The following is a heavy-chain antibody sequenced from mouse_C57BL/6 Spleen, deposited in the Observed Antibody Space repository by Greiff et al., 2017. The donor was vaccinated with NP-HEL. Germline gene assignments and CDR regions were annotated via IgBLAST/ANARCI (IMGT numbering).Heavy chain of an antibody. D-gene: IGHD2-2*01. Sequence: EVQRVESGGGLVKPGGSLKLSCAASGFTFSDYGMHWVRQAPEKGLEWVAYISSGSSTIYYADTVKGRFTISRDNAKNTLFLQMTSLRSEDTAMYYWARRVVTTHYYAMDYWGQGTSVTVSS. CDR2: ISSGSSTI. CDR1: GFTFSDYG. J-gene: IGHJ4*01. CDR3: ARRVVTTHYYAMDY. V-gene: IGHV5-17*01.